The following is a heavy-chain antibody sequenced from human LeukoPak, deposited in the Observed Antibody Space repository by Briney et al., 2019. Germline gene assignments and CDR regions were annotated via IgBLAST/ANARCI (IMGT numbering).Heavy chain of an antibody. D-gene: IGHD3-22*01. CDR2: IRSKAYGGTT. Sequence: PGRSLRLSCTASGFTFGDYAMSWFRRAPGKGLEWVGFIRSKAYGGTTEYAASVKGRFTISRDDSKSIAYLQMNSLKTEDTAVYYCTRGGTDSSGYYYGYYFDYWGQGTLVTVSS. CDR3: TRGGTDSSGYYYGYYFDY. CDR1: GFTFGDYA. V-gene: IGHV3-49*03. J-gene: IGHJ4*02.